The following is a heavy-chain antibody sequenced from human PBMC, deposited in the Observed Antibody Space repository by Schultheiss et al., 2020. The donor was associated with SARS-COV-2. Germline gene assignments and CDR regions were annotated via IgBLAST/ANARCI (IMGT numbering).Heavy chain of an antibody. Sequence: GESLKISCAASGFTFSSYAMSWVRQAPGKGLEWVAVISYDGSNKYYADSVKGRFTISRDDSKNTLYLQMNSLKTEDTAVYYCTTSHPTPWDWGQGTLVTVSS. CDR2: ISYDGSNK. CDR3: TTSHPTPWD. J-gene: IGHJ4*02. V-gene: IGHV3-30*04. CDR1: GFTFSSYA. D-gene: IGHD1-14*01.